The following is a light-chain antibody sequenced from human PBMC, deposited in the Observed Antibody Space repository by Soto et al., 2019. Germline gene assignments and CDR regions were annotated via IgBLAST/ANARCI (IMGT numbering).Light chain of an antibody. Sequence: DIQMTQSPSTLSASVGDGVTITCRASQNISVWLAWYQQRPGKAPKFLIYDASSLETGVPSRFSGSGSGTEFTITILSLQPDDFSTYYCQQYDSSSPTFGQGTKLEIK. CDR1: QNISVW. CDR3: QQYDSSSPT. V-gene: IGKV1-5*01. J-gene: IGKJ2*01. CDR2: DAS.